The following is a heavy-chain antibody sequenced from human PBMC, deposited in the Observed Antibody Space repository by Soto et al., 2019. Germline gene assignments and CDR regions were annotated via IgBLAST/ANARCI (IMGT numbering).Heavy chain of an antibody. D-gene: IGHD2-15*01. J-gene: IGHJ4*02. CDR1: GGSFSGYY. V-gene: IGHV4-34*01. Sequence: PSETLSLTCAVYGGSFSGYYWSWIRQPPGKGLEWIGEINHSGSTNYNPSLKSRVTISVDTSKNKFSLKLSSVTAADTAVYYCAREGSGPKFLDYSGQGTLVTVSS. CDR3: AREGSGPKFLDY. CDR2: INHSGST.